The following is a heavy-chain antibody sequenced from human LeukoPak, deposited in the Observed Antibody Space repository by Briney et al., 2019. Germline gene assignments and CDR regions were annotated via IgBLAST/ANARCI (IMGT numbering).Heavy chain of an antibody. J-gene: IGHJ4*02. CDR2: IGINEDNI. CDR3: ARETAHCGGDCYDY. V-gene: IGHV3-48*03. Sequence: GGSLRLSCAGHGFTFSSYEINWVRQAPGKGLDWISYIGINEDNIYYADSVKGRFTISRDNAKSSVFLRMNSLRVEDTAVYYCARETAHCGGDCYDYWGQGTLVTVSS. D-gene: IGHD2-21*01. CDR1: GFTFSSYE.